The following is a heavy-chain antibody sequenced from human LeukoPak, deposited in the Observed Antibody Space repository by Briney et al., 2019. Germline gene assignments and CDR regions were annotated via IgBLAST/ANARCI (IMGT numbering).Heavy chain of an antibody. CDR2: ISYDGSNK. J-gene: IGHJ4*02. CDR1: GFTFSNFG. D-gene: IGHD6-13*01. CDR3: ARVIAAAGDDY. V-gene: IGHV3-30*19. Sequence: PGGSLRLSCAASGFTFSNFGMHWVRQAPGKGLEWVAVISYDGSNKFYADSVKGRFTISRDNSKNTLYLQMNSLRAEDTAVYYCARVIAAAGDDYWGQGTLVTVSS.